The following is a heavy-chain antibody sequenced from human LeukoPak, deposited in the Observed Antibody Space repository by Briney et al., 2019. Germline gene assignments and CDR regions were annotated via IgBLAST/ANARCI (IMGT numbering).Heavy chain of an antibody. V-gene: IGHV3-7*05. CDR1: GFXFSSYW. J-gene: IGHJ6*02. D-gene: IGHD2-15*01. CDR3: ARSVAVVYYYVMDV. Sequence: GGSLRLSCAASGFXFSSYWMSWVRQAPGKGLEWVANLKQDGSEKYYVDSVKGRFTISRDNAKNSLYLQMNSLRAEDTAVYYCARSVAVVYYYVMDVWGQGTTVTVSS. CDR2: LKQDGSEK.